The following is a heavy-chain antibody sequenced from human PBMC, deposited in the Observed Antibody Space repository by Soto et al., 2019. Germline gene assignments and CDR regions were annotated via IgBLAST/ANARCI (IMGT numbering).Heavy chain of an antibody. CDR1: GGSISSSSYS. CDR3: ARSWVPITIFAVVIETNKAY. D-gene: IGHD3-3*01. Sequence: SETLSLTCTVSGGSISSSSYSWGWIRPPQGKGLEWIGSIYYRGSTYYNPSLKSRVTISVDTSKNQFSLKLSSVTAADTAVYYCARSWVPITIFAVVIETNKAYWGQRNLVTV. CDR2: IYYRGST. J-gene: IGHJ1*01. V-gene: IGHV4-39*01.